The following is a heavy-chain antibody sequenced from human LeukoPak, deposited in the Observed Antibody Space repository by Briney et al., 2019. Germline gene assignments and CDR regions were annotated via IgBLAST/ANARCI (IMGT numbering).Heavy chain of an antibody. J-gene: IGHJ4*02. CDR1: GFTFSRYS. CDR2: ISSSSSYI. D-gene: IGHD5-12*01. Sequence: PGGSLRLPCAASGFTFSRYSMNWVRQAPGKGLEWVSSISSSSSYIYYADSVKGRFTISRDNAKNSLYLQMNSLRAEDTAVYYCARDRAPYSGYDSYGALDYWGQGTLATVSS. V-gene: IGHV3-21*01. CDR3: ARDRAPYSGYDSYGALDY.